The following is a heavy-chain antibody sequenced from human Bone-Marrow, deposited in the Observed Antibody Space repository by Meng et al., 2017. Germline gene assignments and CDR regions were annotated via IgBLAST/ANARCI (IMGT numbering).Heavy chain of an antibody. CDR3: ARDASWYAPFDY. CDR1: GFTFSSYS. D-gene: IGHD6-13*01. V-gene: IGHV3-21*01. J-gene: IGHJ4*02. CDR2: ISSSSSYI. Sequence: VQPVESGGCLVKPGGSLSLSLAASGFTFSSYSMNWVHQAPGKGLEWVSSISSSSSYIYYADSVKGRFTISRDNAKNSLYLQMYSLRAEDTAVYYCARDASWYAPFDYWGQGTLVTVSS.